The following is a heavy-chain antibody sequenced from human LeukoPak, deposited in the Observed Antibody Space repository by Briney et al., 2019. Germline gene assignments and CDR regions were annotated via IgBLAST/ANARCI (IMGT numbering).Heavy chain of an antibody. V-gene: IGHV3-33*01. J-gene: IGHJ6*02. CDR3: ARKKRVDTDSIMVYYYYAMDV. CDR1: GFTFGSYG. Sequence: PGGSLRLSCAASGFTFGSYGMHWVRQAPGKGLEWVAVIWYDGSNKYYADSVKGRFTISRDNSKKTLYLQMNNLRAGDTAVYYCARKKRVDTDSIMVYYYYAMDVWGQGTTVTVSS. D-gene: IGHD5-18*01. CDR2: IWYDGSNK.